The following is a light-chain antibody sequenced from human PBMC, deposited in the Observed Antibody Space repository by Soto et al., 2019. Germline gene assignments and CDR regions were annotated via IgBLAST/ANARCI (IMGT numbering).Light chain of an antibody. Sequence: EIVLTQSPGTLSLSPGERATLSCRASQSVRSNYLAWYQQKPGQAPRLLIFGASSRATGIPDRFSGSGSGTDFTLTISRLEPEDFAVYYCQQYASSPRASGQGTKVDIK. J-gene: IGKJ1*01. CDR1: QSVRSNY. CDR2: GAS. CDR3: QQYASSPRA. V-gene: IGKV3-20*01.